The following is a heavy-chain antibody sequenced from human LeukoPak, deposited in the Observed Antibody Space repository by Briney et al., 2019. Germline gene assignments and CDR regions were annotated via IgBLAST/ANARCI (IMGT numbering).Heavy chain of an antibody. CDR3: ARFPQLGTGTTYFDY. Sequence: PGGSLRLSCAASGFTFDDYGMSWVRQAPGKGLEWVSGINWNGGSTGYADSVKGRFTISRDNAKNSLYLQMNSLRAEDTALYYCARFPQLGTGTTYFDYWGQGTLVTVSS. CDR1: GFTFDDYG. V-gene: IGHV3-20*04. J-gene: IGHJ4*02. D-gene: IGHD1-1*01. CDR2: INWNGGST.